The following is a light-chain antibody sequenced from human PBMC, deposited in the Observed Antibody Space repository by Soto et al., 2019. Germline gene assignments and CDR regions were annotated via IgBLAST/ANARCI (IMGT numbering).Light chain of an antibody. CDR3: QQSYRTPIT. CDR1: QSITTY. CDR2: AAS. Sequence: DIQMTQSPSSLSASVGDRVTITCRASQSITTYLNWYQQKPGKAPQVLIFAASNLQTGVPSRFSGSGSGTDFTLPISSLQPEDFATYYCQQSYRTPITFGQGTGLEI. V-gene: IGKV1-39*01. J-gene: IGKJ5*01.